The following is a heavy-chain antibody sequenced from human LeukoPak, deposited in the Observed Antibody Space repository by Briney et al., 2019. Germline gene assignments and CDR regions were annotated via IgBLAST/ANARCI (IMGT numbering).Heavy chain of an antibody. Sequence: SVKVSRKASGGTFSSYAISWVRQAPGQGLEWMGRIIPIPGIANYAQKFQGRVTITADKSTSTAYMELSSLRSEDTAVYYCASIVATIDDYYYGMDVWGQGTTVTVSS. CDR2: IIPIPGIA. CDR1: GGTFSSYA. CDR3: ASIVATIDDYYYGMDV. J-gene: IGHJ6*02. V-gene: IGHV1-69*04. D-gene: IGHD5-12*01.